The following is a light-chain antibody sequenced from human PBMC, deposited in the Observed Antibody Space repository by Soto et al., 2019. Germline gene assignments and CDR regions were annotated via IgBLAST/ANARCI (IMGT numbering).Light chain of an antibody. CDR1: QSVNNF. Sequence: ETLLTQSPATLSLSPGERATLSCRASQSVNNFLAWYQQKPGQAPRLLIFDASYRATGLPSRFSGSGSGTDFPLTISSLEPEDFALYYCQPRGDWPATCGPGTKVEIK. CDR2: DAS. J-gene: IGKJ3*01. CDR3: QPRGDWPAT. V-gene: IGKV3-11*01.